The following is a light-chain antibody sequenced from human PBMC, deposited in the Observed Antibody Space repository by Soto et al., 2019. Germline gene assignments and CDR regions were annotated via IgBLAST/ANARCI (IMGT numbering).Light chain of an antibody. J-gene: IGKJ1*01. V-gene: IGKV3-15*01. CDR2: GAS. CDR3: QQYNNWWT. Sequence: EIVMTQSPATLSVSPGERATLSCRASQSVSSNLAWYHQKPGKAPRLLIYGASTRATGIPARLSGSGSGTEFTLTIRSLQSEDFAVYYCQQYNNWWTFGQGTKVDIK. CDR1: QSVSSN.